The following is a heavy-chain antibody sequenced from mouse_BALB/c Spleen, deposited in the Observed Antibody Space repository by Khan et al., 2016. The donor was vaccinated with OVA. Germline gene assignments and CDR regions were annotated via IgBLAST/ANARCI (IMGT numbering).Heavy chain of an antibody. V-gene: IGHV5-12-2*01. Sequence: EVELVESGGDLVQPGGSLKLSCAASGFTFSSYTMSWVRQTPEKRLEWVAFISNGGGSRYYPDTVKGRFTISRDNAKNILYLQMSSLKSEDTAMYDCERPCSTEYGWVMEWGGQG. J-gene: IGHJ4*01. CDR2: ISNGGGSR. CDR1: GFTFSSYT. D-gene: IGHD1-1*01. CDR3: ERPCSTEYGWVMEW.